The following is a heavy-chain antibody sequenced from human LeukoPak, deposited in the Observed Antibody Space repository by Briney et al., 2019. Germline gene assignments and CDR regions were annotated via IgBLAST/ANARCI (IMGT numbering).Heavy chain of an antibody. Sequence: GASVKVPCKASGYTFTNYGVIWVRQAPGQGLEWMGWISAYNGNTNYAQNLQGRVTMTTDTSTTTAYMELRSLKSDDTAVYYCARWGRNFDNWFDPWGQGTLVTVSS. CDR1: GYTFTNYG. J-gene: IGHJ5*02. V-gene: IGHV1-18*01. CDR2: ISAYNGNT. CDR3: ARWGRNFDNWFDP. D-gene: IGHD3-9*01.